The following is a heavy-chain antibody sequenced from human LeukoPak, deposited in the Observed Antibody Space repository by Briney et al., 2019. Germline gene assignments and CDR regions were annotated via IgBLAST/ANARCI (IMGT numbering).Heavy chain of an antibody. J-gene: IGHJ5*02. CDR3: ANFGGYGSP. Sequence: PGGSLRLSCVASGFSFSSYSMSWVRQAPGKGLEWVAVISYDGSNKYYADSVKGRFTISRDNSKNTLYLQMNSLRAEDTAVYYCANFGGYGSPWGQGTLVTVSS. V-gene: IGHV3-30*18. CDR1: GFSFSSYS. CDR2: ISYDGSNK. D-gene: IGHD5-12*01.